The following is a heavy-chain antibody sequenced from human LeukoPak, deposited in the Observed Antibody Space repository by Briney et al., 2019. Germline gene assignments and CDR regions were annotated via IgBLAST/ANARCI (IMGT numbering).Heavy chain of an antibody. V-gene: IGHV1-2*02. J-gene: IGHJ6*02. CDR2: INPNSGGT. CDR3: ARDGCSGINYYQYCYYGMDV. Sequence: ASVEVSCKASGYTFTGYYMHWVRQAPGQGLEWMGWINPNSGGTNFAQKFQGRVTMTRDTSISTAYMELSRLRSDDTAVYYCARDGCSGINYYQYCYYGMDVWGQGTTVTVSS. CDR1: GYTFTGYY. D-gene: IGHD2-15*01.